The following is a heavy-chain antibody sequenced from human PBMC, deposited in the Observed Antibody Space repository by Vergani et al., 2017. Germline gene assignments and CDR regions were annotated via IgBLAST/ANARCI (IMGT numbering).Heavy chain of an antibody. V-gene: IGHV3-21*01. Sequence: EVQLVESGGGLVKPGGSLRLSCAASGFTFSSYSMNWVRQAPGKGLEWVSSINISSSYIYYADSVQGRFTISRDNAKNSLYLQMNSLRAEDTAVYYCARVLFYFENSGYYSGFSVCWGQRTLVTVSS. CDR3: ARVLFYFENSGYYSGFSVC. D-gene: IGHD3-22*01. CDR1: GFTFSSYS. CDR2: INISSSYI. J-gene: IGHJ4*02.